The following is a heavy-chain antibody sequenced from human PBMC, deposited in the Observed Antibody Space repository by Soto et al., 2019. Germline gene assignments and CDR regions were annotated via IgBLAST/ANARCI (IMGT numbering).Heavy chain of an antibody. CDR1: GGSISSGGYY. Sequence: SETLSLTCTVSGGSISSGGYYWSWIRQHPGKGLEWIGYIYYSGSTYYNPSLKSRVTISVDTSKNQFSLKLSSVTAADTAVYYCARGGYYDILTPPHWFDPWGQGTLVTVYS. CDR3: ARGGYYDILTPPHWFDP. J-gene: IGHJ5*02. D-gene: IGHD3-9*01. CDR2: IYYSGST. V-gene: IGHV4-31*03.